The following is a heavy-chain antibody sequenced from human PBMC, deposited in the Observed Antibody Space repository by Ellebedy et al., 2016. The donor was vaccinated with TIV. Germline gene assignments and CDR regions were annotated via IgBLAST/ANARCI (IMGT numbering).Heavy chain of an antibody. V-gene: IGHV4-39*01. CDR3: ARHGFYANRAIR. Sequence: GSLRLSXTVSGGSISSNGYYWGWVRQPPGKGLEWIGSVSYSEIIYYNPSLKSRVTISVDTSKNQFSLKLSSVTAADTALYYCARHGFYANRAIRWGQGTLVTVSS. D-gene: IGHD3-16*01. CDR2: VSYSEII. CDR1: GGSISSNGYY. J-gene: IGHJ4*02.